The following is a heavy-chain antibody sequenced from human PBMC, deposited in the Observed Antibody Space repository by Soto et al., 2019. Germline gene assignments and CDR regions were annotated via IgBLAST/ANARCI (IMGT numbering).Heavy chain of an antibody. J-gene: IGHJ1*01. CDR3: ARERDFGELSYDV. CDR2: LNPNGGGP. Sequence: ASVKVSCKSPRFSFTTYYIHWVRQAPGQGLEWMGYLNPNGGGPKYPHKFQGRVNITLDASASTVYMELSSLRSDDTGVYYCARERDFGELSYDVWGQGTLVTVSS. CDR1: RFSFTTYY. D-gene: IGHD3-10*01. V-gene: IGHV1-46*01.